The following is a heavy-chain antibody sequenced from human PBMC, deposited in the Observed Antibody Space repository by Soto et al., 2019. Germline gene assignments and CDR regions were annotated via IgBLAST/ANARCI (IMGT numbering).Heavy chain of an antibody. CDR3: ARVGPAAGFDL. J-gene: IGHJ5*02. CDR1: GYTFITND. Sequence: QVQLVQSGAEVKKPGASVNVSCKASGYTFITNDINWVRQASGQGLEWLGWMKPSTGDSGSDPDFPGRIPMPRDTATSTAYMELSSLKFEDTAVYYCARVGPAAGFDLWGQGSLVTVSS. V-gene: IGHV1-8*01. D-gene: IGHD6-13*01. CDR2: MKPSTGDS.